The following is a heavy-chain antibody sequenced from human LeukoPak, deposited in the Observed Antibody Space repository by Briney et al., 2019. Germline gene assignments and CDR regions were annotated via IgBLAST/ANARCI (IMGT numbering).Heavy chain of an antibody. D-gene: IGHD6-19*01. CDR3: ARGYGYSSGWYFDY. CDR1: GFSFSNYA. J-gene: IGHJ4*02. V-gene: IGHV3-30-3*01. CDR2: ISYDGSNK. Sequence: GRSLRLSCAASGFSFSNYAMHWVRQAPGMGLEWVAVISYDGSNKYYADSVKGRFTISRDNSNNTLYLQMNSLRVEDTAVYYCARGYGYSSGWYFDYWGQGTLVTVSS.